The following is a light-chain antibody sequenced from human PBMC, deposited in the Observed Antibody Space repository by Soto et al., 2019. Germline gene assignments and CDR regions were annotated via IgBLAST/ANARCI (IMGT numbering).Light chain of an antibody. V-gene: IGKV2-30*01. CDR3: MQATYWPPYT. CDR2: EVS. J-gene: IGKJ2*01. Sequence: DVVMTPSPLSLPVTLGQPASISCRSSQSLVSSNGHTFLNWFHLRPGQSPRRLIYEVSNRDSGVTDRFSGSGSGPDFTLKIIRVQAEDVGVYYCMQATYWPPYTFGQGTNLDIK. CDR1: QSLVSSNGHTF.